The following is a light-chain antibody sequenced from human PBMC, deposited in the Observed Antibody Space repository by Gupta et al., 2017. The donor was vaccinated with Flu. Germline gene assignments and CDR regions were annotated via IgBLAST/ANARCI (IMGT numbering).Light chain of an antibody. Sequence: QSVLTQPPSVSGALGQRVTISCTGSRSYIGTGYDVHWYQLLPGKAPKVLIYGNNNRPSGVPDRFSGSKSGTSASLAITGLQAEDEADYYCQSYDSSLSGYVVFGGGTKLTVL. CDR1: RSYIGTGYD. CDR2: GNN. J-gene: IGLJ2*01. V-gene: IGLV1-40*01. CDR3: QSYDSSLSGYVV.